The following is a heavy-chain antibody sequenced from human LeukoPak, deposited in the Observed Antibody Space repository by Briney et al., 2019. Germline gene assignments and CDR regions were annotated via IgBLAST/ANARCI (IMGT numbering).Heavy chain of an antibody. V-gene: IGHV3-74*01. J-gene: IGHJ5*02. D-gene: IGHD3-10*01. CDR2: INSDGSST. CDR3: ARIGSGSYGVDP. Sequence: GGSLRLSCAASGFTFSSYWMHWVPQAPGKGLVWVSRINSDGSSTSYADSVKGRFTISRDNAKNTLYLQMNSLRAKDTAVYYCARIGSGSYGVDPWGRGTLVTVSS. CDR1: GFTFSSYW.